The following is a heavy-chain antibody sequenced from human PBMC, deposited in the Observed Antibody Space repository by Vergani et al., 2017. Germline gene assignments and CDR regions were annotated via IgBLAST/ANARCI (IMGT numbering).Heavy chain of an antibody. J-gene: IGHJ3*02. D-gene: IGHD2-21*02. CDR2: IYYSGST. V-gene: IGHV4-39*07. Sequence: QVQLQESGPGLVKPSETLSLTCTVSNDSVSNTFYYWGWIRQTPGKGLEWIGSIYYSGSTYYNPSLKSRVTMSVDTSKNQFSLKLSSVTAADTAVYYCARNPYCGGDCYSDAFDIWGQGTMVTVSS. CDR3: ARNPYCGGDCYSDAFDI. CDR1: NDSVSNTFYY.